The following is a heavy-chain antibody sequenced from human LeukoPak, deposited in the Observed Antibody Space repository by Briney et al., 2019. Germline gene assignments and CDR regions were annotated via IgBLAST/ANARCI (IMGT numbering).Heavy chain of an antibody. Sequence: GGSLRLSCAASGFTFSSYAMGWVRQAPGKGLEWVSAISGSGGSTYYADSVKGRCTISRDNSKNTLYLQMNSLRAEDTAVYYCATRYVWGSYRYTGLLDYWGQGTLVTVSS. D-gene: IGHD3-16*02. CDR1: GFTFSSYA. J-gene: IGHJ4*02. V-gene: IGHV3-23*01. CDR2: ISGSGGST. CDR3: ATRYVWGSYRYTGLLDY.